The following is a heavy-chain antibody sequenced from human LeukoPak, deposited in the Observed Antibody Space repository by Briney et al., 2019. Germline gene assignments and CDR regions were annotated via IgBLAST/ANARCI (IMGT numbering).Heavy chain of an antibody. CDR2: MNPNSGNT. CDR3: ARMSSSWYSTSYDY. D-gene: IGHD6-13*01. CDR1: GYTFTSYD. J-gene: IGHJ4*02. V-gene: IGHV1-8*01. Sequence: ASVKVSCKASGYTFTSYDINWERQATGQGLEWMGWMNPNSGNTGYAQKFQGRVTMTRNTSISTAYMELSSLRSEDTAVYYCARMSSSWYSTSYDYWGQGTLVTVSS.